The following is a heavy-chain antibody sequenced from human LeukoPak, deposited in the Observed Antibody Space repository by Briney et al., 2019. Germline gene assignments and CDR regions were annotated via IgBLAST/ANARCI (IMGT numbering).Heavy chain of an antibody. CDR3: ARAGIAAISFDY. CDR2: INPNSGGT. Sequence: ASVKVSCKASGYTFTGYYMHWVRQAPGQGLEWMGWINPNSGGTNYAQKSQGWVTMTRDTSISTAYMELSRLRSDGTAVYYCARAGIAAISFDYWGQGTLVTVSS. J-gene: IGHJ4*02. D-gene: IGHD6-13*01. V-gene: IGHV1-2*04. CDR1: GYTFTGYY.